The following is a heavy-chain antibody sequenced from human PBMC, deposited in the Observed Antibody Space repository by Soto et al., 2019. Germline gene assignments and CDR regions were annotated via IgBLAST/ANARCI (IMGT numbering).Heavy chain of an antibody. CDR1: GFTFSDYY. D-gene: IGHD2-2*02. CDR3: ARGLSQPLLYPQWAFDI. Sequence: PGGSLRLSCAASGFTFSDYYMSWIRQAPGKGLEWVSYISSSGSTIYYADSVKGRFTISRDNAKNSLYLQMNSLRAEDTAVYYCARGLSQPLLYPQWAFDIWGQGTMVTVSS. V-gene: IGHV3-11*01. J-gene: IGHJ3*02. CDR2: ISSSGSTI.